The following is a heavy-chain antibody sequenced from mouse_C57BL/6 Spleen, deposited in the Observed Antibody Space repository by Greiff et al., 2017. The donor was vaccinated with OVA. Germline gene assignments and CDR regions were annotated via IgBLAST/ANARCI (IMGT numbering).Heavy chain of an antibody. D-gene: IGHD1-1*01. CDR1: GYTFTEYT. CDR3: ARHEEGYYYGSSPYFDG. CDR2: FYPGSGSI. Sequence: QVQLKESGAELVKPGASVKLSCKASGYTFTEYTIHWVKQRSGQGLEWIGWFYPGSGSIKYNEKFKDKATLTADKPSSTVYMGLSRLTSEDSAVYFCARHEEGYYYGSSPYFDGWGQGTTRTVSS. J-gene: IGHJ2*01. V-gene: IGHV1-62-2*01.